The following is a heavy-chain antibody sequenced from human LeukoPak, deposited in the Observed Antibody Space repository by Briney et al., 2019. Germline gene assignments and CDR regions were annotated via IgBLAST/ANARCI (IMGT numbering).Heavy chain of an antibody. V-gene: IGHV1-2*06. CDR1: GYTLTDYY. CDR3: ARGYCSSTSCYIWSLSWFDP. CDR2: INPNSGGT. Sequence: GASVKVSCKASGYTLTDYYMHWVRQAPGQGLEWMGRINPNSGGTNYAQKFQGRVTMTRNTSISTAYMELSSLRSEDTAVYYCARGYCSSTSCYIWSLSWFDPWGQGTLVTVSS. J-gene: IGHJ5*02. D-gene: IGHD2-2*02.